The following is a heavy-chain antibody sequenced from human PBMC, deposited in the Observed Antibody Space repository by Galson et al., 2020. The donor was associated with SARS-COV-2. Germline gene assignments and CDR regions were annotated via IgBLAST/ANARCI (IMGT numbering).Heavy chain of an antibody. CDR2: IKHKGST. D-gene: IGHD3-10*01. Sequence: SQASETLSLTCAVYGESFRGYYWTWIRQPPGKGLEWMGDIKHKGSTNYNPSLKSRGTISVDTSNNQLSLTLSSVTAANTAVYFCASGGYYESGNNFHHWGRGSLVTVS. CDR1: GESFRGYY. V-gene: IGHV4-34*01. CDR3: ASGGYYESGNNFHH. J-gene: IGHJ1*01.